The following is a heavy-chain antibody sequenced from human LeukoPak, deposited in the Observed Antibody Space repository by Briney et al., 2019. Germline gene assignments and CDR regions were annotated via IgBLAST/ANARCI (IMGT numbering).Heavy chain of an antibody. J-gene: IGHJ4*02. CDR1: GYTFTGYY. CDR3: ARDLTRIAVAGTGNY. Sequence: ASVKVSCKASGYTFTGYYMHWVRQARGQGLEWMGWINPSSGVTNYAQDFQGRVTMTRDTSISTAYMELSRLRSDDTAVYYCARDLTRIAVAGTGNYWGQGTLVTVSS. V-gene: IGHV1-2*02. CDR2: INPSSGVT. D-gene: IGHD6-19*01.